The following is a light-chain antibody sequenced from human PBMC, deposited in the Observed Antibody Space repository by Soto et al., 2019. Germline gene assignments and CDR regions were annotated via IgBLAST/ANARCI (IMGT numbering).Light chain of an antibody. J-gene: IGLJ1*01. Sequence: QSALTQPPSASGSPGQSVTISCTGTSSDVGGYNFVSWYQHHPGKAPKLIIYEVNKRPSGVPNRFSGSKSGNTASLTVSGLQAEDEADYYCNSYAGSNIYVFGTGTKSPS. CDR2: EVN. CDR1: SSDVGGYNF. CDR3: NSYAGSNIYV. V-gene: IGLV2-8*01.